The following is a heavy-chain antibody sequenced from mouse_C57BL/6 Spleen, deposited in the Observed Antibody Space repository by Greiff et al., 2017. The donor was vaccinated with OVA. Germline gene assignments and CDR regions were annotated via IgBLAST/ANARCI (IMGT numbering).Heavy chain of an antibody. V-gene: IGHV1-55*01. J-gene: IGHJ2*01. CDR1: GYTFTSYW. D-gene: IGHD2-1*01. CDR3: ARVGYYGNSLFDY. CDR2: IYPGSGST. Sequence: QVQLQQPGAELVKPGASVKMSCKASGYTFTSYWITWVKQRPGQGLEWIGDIYPGSGSTNYNEKFKSKATLTVDTSSSTAYMQLSSLTSEDSAFYYCARVGYYGNSLFDYWGQGTTLTVSS.